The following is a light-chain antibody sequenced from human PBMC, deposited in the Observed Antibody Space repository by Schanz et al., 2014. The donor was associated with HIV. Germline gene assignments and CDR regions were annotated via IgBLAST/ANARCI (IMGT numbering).Light chain of an antibody. CDR3: ALYLGDGISM. J-gene: IGLJ3*02. Sequence: QAVVTQEPSFSVSPGGTVTLTCGLSSGSVSTGYYPNWYQQTPGQAPRTLIYSTNTRSSGVPDRFSGSILGNKAALTITGAQADDESYYYCALYLGDGISMFGGGTKLTVL. CDR1: SGSVSTGYY. CDR2: STN. V-gene: IGLV8-61*01.